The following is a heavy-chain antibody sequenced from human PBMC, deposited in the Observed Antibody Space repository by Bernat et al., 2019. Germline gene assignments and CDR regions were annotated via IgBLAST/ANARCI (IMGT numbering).Heavy chain of an antibody. CDR2: IIPIFGTA. D-gene: IGHD6-6*01. Sequence: QVQLVQSGAEVKKPGSSVKVSCKASGGTFSSYAISWVRQAPGQGLEWMGGIIPIFGTANYAQKFQGRVMITADKSTSTAYMELSSLRSEDTAVYYCARCIAARSVWYFDLWGRGTLVTVSS. V-gene: IGHV1-69*06. J-gene: IGHJ2*01. CDR1: GGTFSSYA. CDR3: ARCIAARSVWYFDL.